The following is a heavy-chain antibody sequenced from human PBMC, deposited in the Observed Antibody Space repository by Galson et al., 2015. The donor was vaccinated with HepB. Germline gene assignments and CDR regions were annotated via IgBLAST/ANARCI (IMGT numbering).Heavy chain of an antibody. Sequence: ASGYTFTSYAMHWVRQAPGQRLEWMGWINAGNGNTKYSQKFQGRVTITRDTSASTAYMELSSLRSEDTAVYYCARNLASHAYYSSSWYPDAFDIWGQGTMVTVSS. CDR3: ARNLASHAYYSSSWYPDAFDI. D-gene: IGHD6-13*01. CDR1: GYTFTSYA. J-gene: IGHJ3*02. V-gene: IGHV1-3*01. CDR2: INAGNGNT.